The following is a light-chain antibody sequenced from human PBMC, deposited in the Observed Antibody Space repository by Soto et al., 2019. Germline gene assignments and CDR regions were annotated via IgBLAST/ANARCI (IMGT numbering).Light chain of an antibody. CDR2: GNR. V-gene: IGLV1-40*01. CDR1: SSNIGAGYD. CDR3: QSYDSSLSGSKVV. J-gene: IGLJ2*01. Sequence: QSVLTQPPSVSGAPGQRVTISCTGSSSNIGAGYDVHWYQQLPGTAPKLVIYGNRNRPSGVPDRFSGSKSDTSASLAITGLQAEDEADYYCQSYDSSLSGSKVVFGGGTKVTVL.